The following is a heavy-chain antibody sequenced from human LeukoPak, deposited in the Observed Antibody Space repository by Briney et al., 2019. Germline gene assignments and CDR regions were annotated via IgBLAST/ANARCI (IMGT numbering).Heavy chain of an antibody. CDR3: ARSIGLTGGGVDV. CDR1: GFTFSDYN. Sequence: GGSLRLSSAASGFTFSDYNMNWVRQAPGKGGEWVSYITNGGSTIHHADSVKGRFTISRDNAKKTLYLQMNSLRAEDTAVYYCARSIGLTGGGVDVWGQGTTVTVSS. J-gene: IGHJ6*02. V-gene: IGHV3-11*01. D-gene: IGHD3-9*01. CDR2: ITNGGSTI.